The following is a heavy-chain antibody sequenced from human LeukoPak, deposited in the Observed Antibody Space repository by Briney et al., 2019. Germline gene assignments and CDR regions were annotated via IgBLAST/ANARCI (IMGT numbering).Heavy chain of an antibody. CDR3: ARTYRYGSFPAYHYYMDV. CDR1: AGSISGFF. Sequence: PSETLSLTCTVSAGSISGFFWSWIRQPPGKGLEWIGYISYSGSTNYNPSLKSRVTISSDTSKNQVSLKLSSVTAADTAVYYCARTYRYGSFPAYHYYMDVWGKGTTVTVSS. D-gene: IGHD5-18*01. CDR2: ISYSGST. V-gene: IGHV4-59*01. J-gene: IGHJ6*03.